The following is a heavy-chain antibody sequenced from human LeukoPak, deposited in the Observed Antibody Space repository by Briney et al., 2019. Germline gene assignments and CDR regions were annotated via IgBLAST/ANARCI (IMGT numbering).Heavy chain of an antibody. CDR3: ARDRVLGGIVY. Sequence: GGSLRLSCAASGFIFSSHWMHWVRQTPGKGLVWVSRMNSDGSSITYADSVKGRFTISRDNAKNTLYLQMNSLRAEDTAVYYCARDRVLGGIVYWGQGTLVTVSS. D-gene: IGHD1-1*01. J-gene: IGHJ4*02. V-gene: IGHV3-74*01. CDR1: GFIFSSHW. CDR2: MNSDGSSI.